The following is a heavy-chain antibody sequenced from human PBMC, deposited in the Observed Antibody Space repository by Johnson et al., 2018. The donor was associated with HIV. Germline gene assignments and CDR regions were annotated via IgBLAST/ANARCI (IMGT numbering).Heavy chain of an antibody. CDR3: ARGFSSGYNDAFDI. D-gene: IGHD3-22*01. V-gene: IGHV3-7*03. CDR1: GFSFSSYW. CDR2: TKQDGSEK. J-gene: IGHJ3*02. Sequence: VQLVESGGGLVQPGGSLRLSCAASGFSFSSYWMSWVRQAPGKGLEWVANTKQDGSEKYYVDSVKGRFTISRDNSNLYLQMNSLRVEDTALYYCARGFSSGYNDAFDIWGQATMVTVS.